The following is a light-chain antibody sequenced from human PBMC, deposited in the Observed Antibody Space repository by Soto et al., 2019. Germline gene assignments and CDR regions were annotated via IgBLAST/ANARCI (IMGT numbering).Light chain of an antibody. V-gene: IGLV2-8*01. CDR2: EVS. Sequence: QSVLTQPPSASGSPGQSVTISCTGTSSDVGGYNYVSWYQQHPGKAPKLMIYEVSKRPSGVPDRFSGSKSGNTASLTVSGLHAEDEAEYASSSFACSTKLDFGTATKVTVL. J-gene: IGLJ1*01. CDR3: SSFACSTKLD. CDR1: SSDVGGYNY.